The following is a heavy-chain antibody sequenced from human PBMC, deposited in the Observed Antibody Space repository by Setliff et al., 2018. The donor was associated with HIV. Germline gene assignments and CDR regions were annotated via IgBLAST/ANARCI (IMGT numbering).Heavy chain of an antibody. V-gene: IGHV4-61*02. CDR2: VSSRGDT. J-gene: IGHJ4*02. CDR1: GGSISSSSYY. D-gene: IGHD1-1*01. Sequence: SETLSLTCTVSGGSISSSSYYWSWIRQPAGKGLERIGRVSSRGDTNYNPSLKSRVTISVDTSKNHFSLKLRSVTAADTAVYYCAQLGMVDDFDYWGQGTLVTVSS. CDR3: AQLGMVDDFDY.